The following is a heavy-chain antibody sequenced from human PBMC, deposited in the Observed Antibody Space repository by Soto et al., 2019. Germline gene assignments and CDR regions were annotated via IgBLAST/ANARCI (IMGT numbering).Heavy chain of an antibody. Sequence: GGSLRLSCAASGFTFSSYAMSWVRQAPGKGLEWVSAISGSGGSTYYADSVKGRFTISRDNSKNTLYLQMNSLRAEDTAVYYCASGIAAAGVYYYGMDVWGQGTTVTVSS. CDR3: ASGIAAAGVYYYGMDV. D-gene: IGHD6-13*01. CDR1: GFTFSSYA. CDR2: ISGSGGST. J-gene: IGHJ6*02. V-gene: IGHV3-23*01.